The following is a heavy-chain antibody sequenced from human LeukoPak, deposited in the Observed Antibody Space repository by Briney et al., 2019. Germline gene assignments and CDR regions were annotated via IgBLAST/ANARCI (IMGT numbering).Heavy chain of an antibody. J-gene: IGHJ4*02. Sequence: QAGGSLRLSCAASGFAFSIYTMGWVRQAPGKGLEWVSAISGRGGNTYYADSVKGRFTISRDNSKNTLYLQMNSLRAEDTAVYYCAKKTSYCGGDCYPYYFDHWGQGTLVTVSS. CDR3: AKKTSYCGGDCYPYYFDH. CDR1: GFAFSIYT. D-gene: IGHD2-21*02. V-gene: IGHV3-23*01. CDR2: ISGRGGNT.